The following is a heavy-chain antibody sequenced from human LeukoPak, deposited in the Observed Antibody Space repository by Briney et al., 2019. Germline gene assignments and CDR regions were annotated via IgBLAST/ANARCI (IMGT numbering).Heavy chain of an antibody. Sequence: GGSLRLSCAASGFTFSGYAMHWVRQAPGKGLEWVAVISYDGSNKYYADSVKGRFTISRDNSKNTLYLHMNSLRAEATAVYYCARDGGSGWYVVYYFDYWGQGTLVTVSS. V-gene: IGHV3-30-3*01. D-gene: IGHD6-19*01. CDR2: ISYDGSNK. CDR1: GFTFSGYA. CDR3: ARDGGSGWYVVYYFDY. J-gene: IGHJ4*02.